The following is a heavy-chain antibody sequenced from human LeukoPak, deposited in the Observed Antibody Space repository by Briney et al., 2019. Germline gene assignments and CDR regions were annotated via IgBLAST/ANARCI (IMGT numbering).Heavy chain of an antibody. CDR2: IPDDVGST. D-gene: IGHD6-13*01. J-gene: IGHJ5*02. Sequence: GALILSCAASGFTFSDYAMSWVRQAPGEGLEWFAAIPDDVGSTYLADSVKGRCTISSDTSNNTLHPQMNSLSAEETAVSYCASDRRAVKAAAGTSFAPWGQGTLVTVSS. CDR1: GFTFSDYA. V-gene: IGHV3-23*01. CDR3: ASDRRAVKAAAGTSFAP.